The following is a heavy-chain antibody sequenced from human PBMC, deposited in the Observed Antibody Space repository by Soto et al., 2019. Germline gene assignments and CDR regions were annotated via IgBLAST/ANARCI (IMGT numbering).Heavy chain of an antibody. CDR3: ARGQQLVPNWFDP. V-gene: IGHV4-30-4*01. D-gene: IGHD6-13*01. Sequence: PSETLSLTYTVSGGSISSGDYYWSWIRQPPGKGLEWIGYIYYSGSTYYNPSLKSRVTISVDTSKNQFSLKLSSVTAADTAVYYCARGQQLVPNWFDPWGQGTLVTVS. J-gene: IGHJ5*02. CDR1: GGSISSGDYY. CDR2: IYYSGST.